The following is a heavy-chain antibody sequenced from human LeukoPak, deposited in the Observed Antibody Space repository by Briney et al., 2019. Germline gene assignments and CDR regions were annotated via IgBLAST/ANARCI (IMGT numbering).Heavy chain of an antibody. CDR1: GFPFSSYA. V-gene: IGHV3-23*01. CDR2: ISGSGFTT. Sequence: PGGSLRLSCAASGFPFSSYAMTWVRQAPGKGLEWVSSISGSGFTTYHSDSMKGRFTISRDNSRNTLYLQMSSLRAEDTAVYYCAKYVGAMIVVPYFDNWGQGTLVTVSS. J-gene: IGHJ4*02. CDR3: AKYVGAMIVVPYFDN. D-gene: IGHD3-22*01.